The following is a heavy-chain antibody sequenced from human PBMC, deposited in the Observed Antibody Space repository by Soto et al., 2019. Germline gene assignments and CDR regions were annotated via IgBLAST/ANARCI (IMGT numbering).Heavy chain of an antibody. D-gene: IGHD5-18*01. Sequence: QVQLVQSGAEVKKPGSSVRVSCKAFGGSFNTHVMNWVRQAPGQGLEWVGLIIPVFGTTKYAQHFQGRVTITADDSTATAFLEVSSLRSDDTAVYYCASGVREYSTAPPHFRGQGTLVSVSS. CDR3: ASGVREYSTAPPHF. V-gene: IGHV1-69*01. CDR1: GGSFNTHV. J-gene: IGHJ4*02. CDR2: IIPVFGTT.